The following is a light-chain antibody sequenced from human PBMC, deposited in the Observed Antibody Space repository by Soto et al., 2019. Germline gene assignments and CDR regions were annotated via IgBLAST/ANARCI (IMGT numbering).Light chain of an antibody. V-gene: IGKV1-39*01. Sequence: DIQMTPSPSSLSASVGDRVTISCRAIQTIGTSLNWYQQKPGEAPKLLIYAASTLQSGVPLRFRGSGSGTDFTLTISNLKHEDFATYYCQQSYSTPTFGGGTKVDIK. CDR3: QQSYSTPT. J-gene: IGKJ4*01. CDR1: QTIGTS. CDR2: AAS.